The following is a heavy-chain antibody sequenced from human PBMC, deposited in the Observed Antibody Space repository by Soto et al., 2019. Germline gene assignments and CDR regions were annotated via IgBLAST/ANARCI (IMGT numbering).Heavy chain of an antibody. J-gene: IGHJ6*02. CDR3: ASPDATMVRGVIIPAPYYYYGMDV. Sequence: GGSLRLSCAASGFTFISYAMSWVRQAPGKGLEWVSAISGSGGSTYYADSVKGRFTISRDNSKNTLYLQMNSLRAEDTAVYYCASPDATMVRGVIIPAPYYYYGMDVWGQGTTVTVSS. CDR1: GFTFISYA. CDR2: ISGSGGST. D-gene: IGHD3-10*01. V-gene: IGHV3-23*01.